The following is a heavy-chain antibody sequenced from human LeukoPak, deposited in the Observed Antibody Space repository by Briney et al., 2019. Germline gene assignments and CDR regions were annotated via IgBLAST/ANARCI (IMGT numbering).Heavy chain of an antibody. D-gene: IGHD3-10*01. CDR1: GFTFSSYA. J-gene: IGHJ6*03. CDR2: VSSGSSTI. CDR3: ARDGYHYYGSGTYFGYYYMDV. V-gene: IGHV3-48*04. Sequence: GGSLRLSCAASGFTFSSYAMSWVRQAPGKGLEWVSYVSSGSSTIYYADSVKGRFTISRDNAKNSLYLQMNSLRAEDTAVYYCARDGYHYYGSGTYFGYYYMDVWGKGTTVTISS.